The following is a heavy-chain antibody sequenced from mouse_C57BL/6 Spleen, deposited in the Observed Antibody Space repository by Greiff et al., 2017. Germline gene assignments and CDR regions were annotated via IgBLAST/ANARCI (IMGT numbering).Heavy chain of an antibody. CDR2: INPNNGGT. D-gene: IGHD1-1*01. CDR1: GYTFTDYY. CDR3: ARDTTVVEGYAMDY. J-gene: IGHJ4*01. V-gene: IGHV1-26*01. Sequence: EVQLQQSGPELVKPGASVKISCKASGYTFTDYYMNWVKQSHGKSLEWIGDINPNNGGTSYNQKFKGKATLTVDKSSSTAYMELRSLTSEDSAVYYCARDTTVVEGYAMDYWGQGTSVTVSS.